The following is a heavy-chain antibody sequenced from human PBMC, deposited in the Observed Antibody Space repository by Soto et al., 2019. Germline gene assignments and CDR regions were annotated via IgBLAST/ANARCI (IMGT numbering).Heavy chain of an antibody. V-gene: IGHV4-59*12. D-gene: IGHD3-9*01. CDR3: ARTYYDILTNAGTPKPRDFDY. CDR2: IYFGGTT. J-gene: IGHJ4*02. Sequence: SETLSLTCAVSGGSISPYYWAWIRRPPGKGLEWLGYIYFGGTTTYNPSLKSRLTMSLDTSKNQFSLKLNSVTAADTAVYYCARTYYDILTNAGTPKPRDFDYWGQGTLVTVSS. CDR1: GGSISPYY.